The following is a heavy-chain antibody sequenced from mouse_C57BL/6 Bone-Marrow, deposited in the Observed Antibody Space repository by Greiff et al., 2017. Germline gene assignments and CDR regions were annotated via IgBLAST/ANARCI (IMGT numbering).Heavy chain of an antibody. CDR1: GFNIKNTY. D-gene: IGHD1-1*01. CDR2: IDPANGNT. J-gene: IGHJ2*01. CDR3: ARTVTVVATFDY. Sequence: EVQGVESVAELVRPGASVKLSCTASGFNIKNTYMHWVKQRPEQGLEWIGRIDPANGNTKYAPKFQGKATITADTSSNTAYLQLSSLTSEDTAIYYCARTVTVVATFDYWGQGTTLTVSS. V-gene: IGHV14-3*01.